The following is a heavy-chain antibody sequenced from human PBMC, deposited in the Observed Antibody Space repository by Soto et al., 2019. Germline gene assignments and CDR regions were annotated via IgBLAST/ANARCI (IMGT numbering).Heavy chain of an antibody. CDR3: ALKKRAATAFDS. J-gene: IGHJ4*02. CDR1: GGSFSGDY. D-gene: IGHD1-26*01. Sequence: TSETLSLTCAVYGGSFSGDYWSWIRQPPGKGLEWIGEIHHSGRTNYNPSLKSRVTISADTSKNQLSLKLSSVTAADTAVYYCALKKRAATAFDSWGQGTLVTVS. CDR2: IHHSGRT. V-gene: IGHV4-34*01.